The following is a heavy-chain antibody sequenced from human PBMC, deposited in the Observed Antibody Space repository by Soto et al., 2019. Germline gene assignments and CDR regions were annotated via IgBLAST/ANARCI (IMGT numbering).Heavy chain of an antibody. D-gene: IGHD3-22*01. CDR2: IIPIIGII. V-gene: IGHV1-69*04. CDR1: GGTFSTYT. Sequence: SVKVSCKASGGTFSTYTSTWVRQAPGQGLEWMGRIIPIIGIINYAQKFQGRVTITADKFTGTAYMELTRLRSDDTAVYYCAGDPDSHYNDSHASSYPWGQGTLVTVSS. CDR3: AGDPDSHYNDSHASSYP. J-gene: IGHJ5*02.